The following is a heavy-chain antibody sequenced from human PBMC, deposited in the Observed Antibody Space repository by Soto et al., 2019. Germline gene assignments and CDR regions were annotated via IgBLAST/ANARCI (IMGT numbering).Heavy chain of an antibody. CDR2: INHSGST. V-gene: IGHV4-34*01. D-gene: IGHD3-10*01. CDR1: GGSFSGYY. CDR3: ARDTYYYGSGSYQYYYYYYMDV. Sequence: SETLSLTCAVYGGSFSGYYWSWIRQPPGKGLEWIGEINHSGSTNYNPSLKSRVTISVDTSKNQFSLKLGSVTAADTAVYYCARDTYYYGSGSYQYYYYYYMDVWGKGTTVTVSS. J-gene: IGHJ6*03.